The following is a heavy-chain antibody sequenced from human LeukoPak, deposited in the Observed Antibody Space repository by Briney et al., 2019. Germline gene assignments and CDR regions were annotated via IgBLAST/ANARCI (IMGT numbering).Heavy chain of an antibody. CDR1: GGSISSYY. V-gene: IGHV4-59*08. CDR3: ARQRYYDSSGYYYADNWFDP. CDR2: IYYSGST. Sequence: SETLSLTCTVSGGSISSYYWSWIRQPPGKGLEWIGYIYYSGSTSYNPSLKSRVTISVDMSKNQFSLKLNSVTAADTAVYYCARQRYYDSSGYYYADNWFDPWGQGTLVTVSS. J-gene: IGHJ5*02. D-gene: IGHD3-22*01.